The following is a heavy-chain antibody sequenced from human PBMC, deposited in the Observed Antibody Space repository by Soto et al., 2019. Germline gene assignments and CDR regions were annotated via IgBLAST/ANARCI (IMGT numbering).Heavy chain of an antibody. D-gene: IGHD5-18*01. CDR2: IWYDGSNK. CDR3: AREDEDTADFDY. Sequence: QVQLVESGGGVVQPGRSLRLSCAASGFTFSSYGMHWVRQAPGKGLEWVAVIWYDGSNKYYADSVKGRFTISRDNSKNTLYLQMNSLRAEDTAVYYCAREDEDTADFDYWGQGTLVTVSS. V-gene: IGHV3-33*01. CDR1: GFTFSSYG. J-gene: IGHJ4*02.